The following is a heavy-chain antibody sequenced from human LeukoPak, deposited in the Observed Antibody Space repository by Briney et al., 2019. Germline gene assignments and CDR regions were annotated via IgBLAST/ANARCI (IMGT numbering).Heavy chain of an antibody. V-gene: IGHV5-51*01. Sequence: GESLQISCKGSGYSFTTYWIGWVRQMPGKGLEWMGIIYPGDSDTIYSPSFQGQVSISADKSFSTAYLQWSSLKASDTAMYYCARRAASSPWNYFEYWGQGTLVTVSS. CDR2: IYPGDSDT. J-gene: IGHJ4*02. CDR3: ARRAASSPWNYFEY. D-gene: IGHD6-25*01. CDR1: GYSFTTYW.